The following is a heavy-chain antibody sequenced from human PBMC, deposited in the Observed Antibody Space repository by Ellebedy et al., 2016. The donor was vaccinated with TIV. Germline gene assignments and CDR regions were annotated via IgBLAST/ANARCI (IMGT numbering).Heavy chain of an antibody. CDR3: AKDFGYRTAGGANFDY. Sequence: PGGSLRLSCGVSGFTFSSYAMSCVRQAPGKGLEWVSSISGSGDTTDYADSVKGRFTISREKSKNTVYLQMNSLRAEDTAVYYCAKDFGYRTAGGANFDYWGQGTLVTVSS. D-gene: IGHD3-16*02. CDR2: ISGSGDTT. J-gene: IGHJ4*02. V-gene: IGHV3-23*01. CDR1: GFTFSSYA.